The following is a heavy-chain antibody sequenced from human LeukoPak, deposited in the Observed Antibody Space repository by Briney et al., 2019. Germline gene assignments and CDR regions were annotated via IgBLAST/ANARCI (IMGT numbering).Heavy chain of an antibody. CDR1: GYGFMSFG. J-gene: IGHJ4*02. D-gene: IGHD3-22*01. CDR3: VRDIYYYDRSDPKIVSDF. CDR2: INSYNGHT. V-gene: IGHV1-18*01. Sequence: GASVKVSCKASGYGFMSFGISWVRQAPGQRVEWMGWINSYNGHTNYAQRVQDRVSMTRDPSTNTCYMELGSLRSDDTAVYYCVRDIYYYDRSDPKIVSDFWGQGTLVTVSS.